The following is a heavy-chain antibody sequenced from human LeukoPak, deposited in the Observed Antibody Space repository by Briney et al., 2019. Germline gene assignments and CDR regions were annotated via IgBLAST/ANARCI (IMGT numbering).Heavy chain of an antibody. Sequence: GRSLRLSCAASGFTFSSYGMHWVRQAPGKGLEWVAVIWYDGSNKYYADSVKGRFTISRDNSKNTLYLQMNSLRAEDTAVYYCAKDLRGSGSIFDYWGQGTLVTVSS. J-gene: IGHJ4*02. V-gene: IGHV3-33*06. D-gene: IGHD6-19*01. CDR1: GFTFSSYG. CDR3: AKDLRGSGSIFDY. CDR2: IWYDGSNK.